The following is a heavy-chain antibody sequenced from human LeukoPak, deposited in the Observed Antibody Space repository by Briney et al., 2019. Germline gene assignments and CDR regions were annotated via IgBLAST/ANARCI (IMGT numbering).Heavy chain of an antibody. Sequence: PSETLSLTCTVSGGSISSSSYYWGWIRQPPGRGLEWIGRIYTSGSTNYNPSLKSRVTISVDTSKNQFSLKLSSVTAADTAVYYCARLRRSPSIHNWFDPWGQGTLVTVSS. CDR2: IYTSGST. V-gene: IGHV4-39*07. CDR1: GGSISSSSYY. J-gene: IGHJ5*02. CDR3: ARLRRSPSIHNWFDP. D-gene: IGHD3-16*01.